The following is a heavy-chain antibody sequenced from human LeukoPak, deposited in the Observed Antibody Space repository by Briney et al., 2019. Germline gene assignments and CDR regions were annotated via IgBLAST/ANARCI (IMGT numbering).Heavy chain of an antibody. CDR1: GGSISSGDYY. CDR2: IYYSGST. CDR3: ARAPLDCSGGSCYYWYFDL. D-gene: IGHD2-15*01. V-gene: IGHV4-30-4*08. Sequence: KTSETLSLTCTVSGGSISSGDYYWSWIRQPPGKGLEWIGYIYYSGSTYYNPSLKSRVTISVDTSKNQFSLKLSSVTAADTAIYYCARAPLDCSGGSCYYWYFDLWGRGTLVTVSS. J-gene: IGHJ2*01.